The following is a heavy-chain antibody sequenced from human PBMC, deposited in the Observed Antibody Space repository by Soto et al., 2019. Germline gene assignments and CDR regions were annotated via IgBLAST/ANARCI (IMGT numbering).Heavy chain of an antibody. V-gene: IGHV4-39*01. D-gene: IGHD3-3*01. CDR1: GGSISSSSYY. Sequence: SETLSLTCTVSGGSISSSSYYWGWIRQPPGKGLEWIGSIYYSGSTYYNPSLKSRVTISVDTSKNQFSLKLCSVTAADTAVYYCARQEYDFWSGYQKVFDYWGQGTLVTVSS. J-gene: IGHJ4*02. CDR2: IYYSGST. CDR3: ARQEYDFWSGYQKVFDY.